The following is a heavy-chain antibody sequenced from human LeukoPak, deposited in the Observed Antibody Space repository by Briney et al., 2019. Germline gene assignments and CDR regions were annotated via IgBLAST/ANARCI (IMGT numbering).Heavy chain of an antibody. CDR2: IIPILSMS. D-gene: IGHD6-19*01. V-gene: IGHV1-69*05. Sequence: SVKVSCKASGGTFSSYPIHRVRQAPGQGLEWMGGIIPILSMSNYAQKFQGRVTIITDESTFTAYMELSSLRSEDTAVYYCAVAGAEDYWGQGTLVTVSS. J-gene: IGHJ4*02. CDR3: AVAGAEDY. CDR1: GGTFSSYP.